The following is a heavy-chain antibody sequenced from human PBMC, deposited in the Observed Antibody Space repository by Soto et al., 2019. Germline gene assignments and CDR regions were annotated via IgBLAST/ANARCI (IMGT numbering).Heavy chain of an antibody. Sequence: GGSLRLSGTASGSTFSNYAMSWVRQAPRKGLEWVSSISTSGGRPYYADSVKGRFTISRDNSKNTLYLQMNSLRVEDTAVYYCAKDPDRYDYVWGTYRYIDHWGQGTLVTVSS. CDR2: ISTSGGRP. J-gene: IGHJ4*02. CDR1: GSTFSNYA. V-gene: IGHV3-23*01. CDR3: AKDPDRYDYVWGTYRYIDH. D-gene: IGHD3-16*02.